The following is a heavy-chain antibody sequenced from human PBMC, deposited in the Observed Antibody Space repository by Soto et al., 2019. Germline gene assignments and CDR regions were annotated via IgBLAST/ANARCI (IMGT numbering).Heavy chain of an antibody. D-gene: IGHD5-12*01. Sequence: GASVKVSCKASGYTFTSYGISWVRQAPGQGLEWMGWISAYNGNTNYAQKLQGRVTMTTDTSTSTAYMELRSLRSDDTAVYYCARDLPSWLRLVWGLDVWGQGTTVTVSS. CDR1: GYTFTSYG. CDR3: ARDLPSWLRLVWGLDV. V-gene: IGHV1-18*01. CDR2: ISAYNGNT. J-gene: IGHJ6*02.